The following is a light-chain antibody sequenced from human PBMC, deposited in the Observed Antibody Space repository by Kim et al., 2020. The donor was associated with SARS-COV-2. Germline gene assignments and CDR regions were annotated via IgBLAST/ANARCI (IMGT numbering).Light chain of an antibody. CDR1: SLRSYY. V-gene: IGLV3-19*01. CDR3: NSRDSSGNHLGV. J-gene: IGLJ1*01. CDR2: GKN. Sequence: SSELTQDPAVSVALGQTVRITCQGDSLRSYYASWYQQKPGQAPVLVIYGKNNRPSGIPDRFSGSSSGNTASLTFTGAQAEDEADYYCNSRDSSGNHLGVFGTGTKVTVL.